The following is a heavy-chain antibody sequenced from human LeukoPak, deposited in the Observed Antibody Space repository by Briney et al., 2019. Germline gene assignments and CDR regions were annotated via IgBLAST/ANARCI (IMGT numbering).Heavy chain of an antibody. CDR2: ISGSGGST. J-gene: IGHJ4*02. CDR1: GFTFSSYA. Sequence: GGSLSLSCAASGFTFSSYAMSWVRQAPGKGLEWVSAISGSGGSTYYADSVKGRFTISRDNSKNTLYLQMNSLRAEDTAVYYCAKSPTRIMVYASGILDYWGQGTLVTVSS. V-gene: IGHV3-23*01. CDR3: AKSPTRIMVYASGILDY. D-gene: IGHD2-8*01.